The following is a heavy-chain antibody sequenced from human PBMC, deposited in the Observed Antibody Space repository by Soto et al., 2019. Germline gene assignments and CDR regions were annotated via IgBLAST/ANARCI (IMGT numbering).Heavy chain of an antibody. CDR2: IWYDGSNK. D-gene: IGHD3-16*01. Sequence: QVQLVESGGGVVQPGRSLRLSCAASGFTFSSYGMHWVRQAPGKGLEWVAVIWYDGSNKYYADSVKGRFTISRDNSKNTLYLQRNSLRAEDTAVYYCARVGRWGTSAIDVWGQGTTVTVSS. J-gene: IGHJ6*02. CDR1: GFTFSSYG. V-gene: IGHV3-33*01. CDR3: ARVGRWGTSAIDV.